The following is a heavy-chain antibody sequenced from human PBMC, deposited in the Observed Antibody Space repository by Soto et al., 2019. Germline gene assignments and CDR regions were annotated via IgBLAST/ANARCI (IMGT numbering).Heavy chain of an antibody. CDR3: AQYRYGNFDY. J-gene: IGHJ4*02. Sequence: PGESLKISCKASGYIFNIYWIGWVRRMPGKGLEWMGIIYPGDSDTRYSPSFQGQVTISADKSISTAYLQWSSLKASDTATYYCAQYRYGNFDYWGQGALVTVSS. V-gene: IGHV5-51*01. D-gene: IGHD5-18*01. CDR2: IYPGDSDT. CDR1: GYIFNIYW.